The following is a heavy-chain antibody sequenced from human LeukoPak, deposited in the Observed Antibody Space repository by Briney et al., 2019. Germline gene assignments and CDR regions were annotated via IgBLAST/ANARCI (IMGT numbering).Heavy chain of an antibody. CDR3: AKDGDFMVRGVIDY. CDR2: ISYDGSNK. D-gene: IGHD3-10*01. V-gene: IGHV3-30*18. J-gene: IGHJ4*02. CDR1: GFTFSSYG. Sequence: GGSLRLSCAASGFTFSSYGMHWVRQAPGKGLEWVAVISYDGSNKYYADSVKGRFTISRDNSKNTLYLQMNSLRAEDTAVYYCAKDGDFMVRGVIDYWGQGTLVTVSS.